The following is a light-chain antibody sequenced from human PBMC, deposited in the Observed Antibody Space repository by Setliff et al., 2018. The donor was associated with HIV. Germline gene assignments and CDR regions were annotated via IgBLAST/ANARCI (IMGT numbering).Light chain of an antibody. Sequence: QSALTQPPSAAGSPGQSVTISCTGTSSDIGGYDYVSWYQQHPGKAPKLMIYEVTKRPSGVPDRFSGSKSGNTASLTVSGLRSEDEADYYCSSFAGSLYVFGTGTKV. CDR3: SSFAGSLYV. J-gene: IGLJ1*01. CDR1: SSDIGGYDY. V-gene: IGLV2-8*01. CDR2: EVT.